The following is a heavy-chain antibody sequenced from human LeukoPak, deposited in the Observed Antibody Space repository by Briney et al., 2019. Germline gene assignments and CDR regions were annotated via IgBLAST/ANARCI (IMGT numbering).Heavy chain of an antibody. CDR1: GISFSGNW. CDR2: IKYDGSAK. Sequence: GGSLRLSCAASGISFSGNWMGWVRQAPGEGLEWVSSIKYDGSAKYNADSVKGRFTISRDNAKNSLYLEMNSLTAEDTAVYYCAFSNAFKVWGQGTLVTVSS. V-gene: IGHV3-7*01. CDR3: AFSNAFKV. J-gene: IGHJ4*02. D-gene: IGHD2-8*01.